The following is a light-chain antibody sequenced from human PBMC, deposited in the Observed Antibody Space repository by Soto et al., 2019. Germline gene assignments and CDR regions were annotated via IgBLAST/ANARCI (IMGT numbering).Light chain of an antibody. CDR2: GTF. CDR3: QQFDDSRLT. V-gene: IGKV3-20*01. CDR1: QPVTSTF. Sequence: IVLTQSPGTLSLSPGERATLSCRASQPVTSTFLSWYQQKAGQAPRLLIYGTFTRATGVPDRFIGGGSETDFTLSISRLEPEDSAVYYCQQFDDSRLTFGGGTKVEI. J-gene: IGKJ4*02.